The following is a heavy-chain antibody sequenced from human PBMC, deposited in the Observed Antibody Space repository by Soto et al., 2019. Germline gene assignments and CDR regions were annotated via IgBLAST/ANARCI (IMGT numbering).Heavy chain of an antibody. Sequence: ETLRLSCAASGFTFTRYSMNWVRQAPGKGLEWVSSISSTTNYIYYGDSMKGRFTISRDNAKNSLYLEMNSLRAEDTAVYYCARESEDLTSNFDYWGQGTLVTVSS. CDR3: ARESEDLTSNFDY. V-gene: IGHV3-21*06. J-gene: IGHJ4*02. CDR1: GFTFTRYS. CDR2: ISSTTNYI.